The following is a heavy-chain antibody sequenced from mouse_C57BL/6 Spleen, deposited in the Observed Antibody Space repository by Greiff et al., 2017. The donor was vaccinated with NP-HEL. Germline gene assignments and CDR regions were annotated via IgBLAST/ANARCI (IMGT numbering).Heavy chain of an antibody. Sequence: VQLQQSGPGLVQPSQSLSITCTVSGFSLTSYGVHWVRQSPGKGLEWLGVIWSGGSTDYNAAFISRLSISKDNSKSQVFFKMNSLQADDTAIYYCARNPPIYYGNYDWFAYWGQGTLVTVSA. CDR2: IWSGGST. D-gene: IGHD2-1*01. J-gene: IGHJ3*01. CDR1: GFSLTSYG. V-gene: IGHV2-2*01. CDR3: ARNPPIYYGNYDWFAY.